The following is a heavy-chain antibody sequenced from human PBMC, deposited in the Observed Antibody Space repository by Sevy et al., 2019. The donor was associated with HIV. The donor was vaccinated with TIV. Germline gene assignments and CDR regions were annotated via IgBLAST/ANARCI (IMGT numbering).Heavy chain of an antibody. CDR1: GFTFSDYY. Sequence: GGSLRLSCAASGFTFSDYYMSWIRQAPGKGLEWVSYISSSGSTIYYADSVKGRFTISRDKAKNSLYLPMTSLRAEDTAVYYCARCQGANYDFWSGYYCYYYGMDVWGQGTTVTVSS. V-gene: IGHV3-11*04. CDR2: ISSSGSTI. J-gene: IGHJ6*02. CDR3: ARCQGANYDFWSGYYCYYYGMDV. D-gene: IGHD3-3*01.